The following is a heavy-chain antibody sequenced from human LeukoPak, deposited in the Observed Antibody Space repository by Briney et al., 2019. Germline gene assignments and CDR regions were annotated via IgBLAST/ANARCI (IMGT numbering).Heavy chain of an antibody. CDR1: GYTFTSYA. CDR2: INAGNGNT. J-gene: IGHJ3*02. Sequence: ASVKVSCKASGYTFTSYAMHWVRQAPGQRLEWMGWINAGNGNTKYSQKFQGRVTMTRDTSTSTVYMELSSLRSEDTAVYYCARARSSWSNDAFDIWGQGTMVTVSS. V-gene: IGHV1-3*01. CDR3: ARARSSWSNDAFDI. D-gene: IGHD6-13*01.